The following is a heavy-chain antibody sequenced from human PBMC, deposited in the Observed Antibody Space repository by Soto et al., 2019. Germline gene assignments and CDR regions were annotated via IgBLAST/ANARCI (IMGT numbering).Heavy chain of an antibody. D-gene: IGHD3-22*01. CDR1: GYTFTSYG. CDR3: ARDYFDRSGLYGMDL. Sequence: ASVKVSCKASGYTFTSYGISWVRQAPGQGLEWMGWISADNGDTNYAQKLQGRLTMTTDTSTNTAYMELSRLTSDDTAVYYCARDYFDRSGLYGMDLWGQGTTVTVSS. V-gene: IGHV1-18*01. CDR2: ISADNGDT. J-gene: IGHJ6*02.